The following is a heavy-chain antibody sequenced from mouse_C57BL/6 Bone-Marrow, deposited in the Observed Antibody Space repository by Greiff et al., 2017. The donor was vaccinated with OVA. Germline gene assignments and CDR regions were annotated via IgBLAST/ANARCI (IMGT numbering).Heavy chain of an antibody. D-gene: IGHD1-1*01. CDR1: GYTFTDHI. CDR2: IYPVSGEN. V-gene: IGHV1-11*01. J-gene: IGHJ3*01. Sequence: VQLQQSGAELASPGASVTMSCKASGYTFTDHIMNWVKKRPGQGLEWIGRIYPVSGENNYNQKFKGKATFAVDRSSITVYMVLNSLTSEVPAVYYCGRYGSSPAWFAYWGQGTLVTVSA. CDR3: GRYGSSPAWFAY.